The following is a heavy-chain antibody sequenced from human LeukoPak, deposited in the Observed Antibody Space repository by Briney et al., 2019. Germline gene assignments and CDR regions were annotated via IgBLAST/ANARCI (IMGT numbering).Heavy chain of an antibody. Sequence: ASVKVSCKASGYTFGAYYMYWVRQAPGQGLEWMGWISAYNGNTNYAQKLQGRVTMTTDTSTSTAYMELRSLRSDDTAVYYCARVHYRNFDYWGQGTLVTVSS. V-gene: IGHV1-18*04. CDR3: ARVHYRNFDY. CDR2: ISAYNGNT. D-gene: IGHD4-11*01. J-gene: IGHJ4*02. CDR1: GYTFGAYY.